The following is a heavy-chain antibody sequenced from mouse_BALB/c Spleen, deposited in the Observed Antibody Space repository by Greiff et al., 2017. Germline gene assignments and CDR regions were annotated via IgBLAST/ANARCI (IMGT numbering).Heavy chain of an antibody. CDR1: GFTFSSYG. CDR2: INSNGGST. V-gene: IGHV5-6-3*01. CDR3: ARDSPHLLWLRRGAFDY. D-gene: IGHD2-2*01. J-gene: IGHJ2*01. Sequence: EVMLVESGGGLVKPGGSLKLSCAASGFTFSSYGMSWVRQTPDKRLELVATINSNGGSTYYPDSVKGRFTISRDNAKNTLYLQMSSLKSEDTAMYYCARDSPHLLWLRRGAFDYWGQGTTLTVSS.